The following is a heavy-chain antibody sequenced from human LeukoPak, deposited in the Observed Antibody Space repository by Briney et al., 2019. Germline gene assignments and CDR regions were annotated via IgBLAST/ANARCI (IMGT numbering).Heavy chain of an antibody. D-gene: IGHD3-3*01. CDR1: GFTFSSYS. Sequence: GGSLRLSCAASGFTFSSYSMNWVRQAPGKGLEWVSSISSSSSYIYYADSVKGRFTISRDNAKNSLYLQMNSLRAEDTAVYYCARAVYDFWSGYYTDYYYYMDVWGKGTTVTVSS. CDR3: ARAVYDFWSGYYTDYYYYMDV. V-gene: IGHV3-21*01. J-gene: IGHJ6*03. CDR2: ISSSSSYI.